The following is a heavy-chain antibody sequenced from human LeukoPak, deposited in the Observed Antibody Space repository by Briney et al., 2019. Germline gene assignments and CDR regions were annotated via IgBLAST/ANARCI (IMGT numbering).Heavy chain of an antibody. CDR3: AKDLEGIQLWHNGFDY. CDR1: GFTFNTYG. CDR2: TRYDGNDK. J-gene: IGHJ4*02. D-gene: IGHD5-18*01. Sequence: PGGSLRLSCAASGFTFNTYGMHWVRQAPGKGLEWLAFTRYDGNDKYYADSVEGRLIISRDNSKNTLYLQMNSLRAEDTAVYYCAKDLEGIQLWHNGFDYWGQGTLVTVSS. V-gene: IGHV3-30*02.